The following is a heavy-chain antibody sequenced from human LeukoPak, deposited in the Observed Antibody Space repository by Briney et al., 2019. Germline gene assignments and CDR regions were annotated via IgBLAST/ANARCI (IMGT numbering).Heavy chain of an antibody. CDR2: ISGSADST. J-gene: IGHJ4*02. Sequence: GGSLRLSCAAPGFTFDIYAMNWVRQAPGKGLEWVSPISGSADSTYYADSVKGRFTISRDQSKNTLYLQMSSLRADDTAVYYCAKSGLGYCSSTSCLYYFDYWGQGTLVTVSS. CDR1: GFTFDIYA. V-gene: IGHV3-23*01. CDR3: AKSGLGYCSSTSCLYYFDY. D-gene: IGHD2-2*01.